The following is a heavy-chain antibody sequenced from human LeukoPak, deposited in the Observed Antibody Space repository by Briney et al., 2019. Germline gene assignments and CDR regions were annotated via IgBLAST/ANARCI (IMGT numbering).Heavy chain of an antibody. Sequence: GGSLRLSCAASGFTFSNSWMSWVRQAPGKGLEWVANIKQDGSEKYYVDSVKGRFTISRDNAKNSLYLQMNSLRAEDTAVYYCARDLYRIVVVPHYFDYWGQGTLVTVSS. CDR2: IKQDGSEK. CDR3: ARDLYRIVVVPHYFDY. CDR1: GFTFSNSW. J-gene: IGHJ4*02. V-gene: IGHV3-7*01. D-gene: IGHD3-22*01.